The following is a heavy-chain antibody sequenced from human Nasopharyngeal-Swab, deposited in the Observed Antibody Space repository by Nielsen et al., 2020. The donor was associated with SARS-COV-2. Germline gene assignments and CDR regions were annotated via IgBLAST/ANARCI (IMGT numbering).Heavy chain of an antibody. Sequence: SETLSFTCTVSGGSISSSSYYWGWIRQPPGQGLEWIGSLYYTGRSYYNPSLKTRVTISGDSSKNQFSLRLTSVTAADTAVYYCAREAEDCSSASCYAAPFDSWGQGTLVTVSS. V-gene: IGHV4-39*02. CDR3: AREAEDCSSASCYAAPFDS. CDR2: LYYTGRS. J-gene: IGHJ4*02. D-gene: IGHD2-2*01. CDR1: GGSISSSSYY.